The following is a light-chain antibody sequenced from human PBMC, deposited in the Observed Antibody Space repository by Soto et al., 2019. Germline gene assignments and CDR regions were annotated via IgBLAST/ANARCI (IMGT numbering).Light chain of an antibody. CDR2: DAS. CDR3: QHYNSYSEA. J-gene: IGKJ1*01. CDR1: KSSSSG. V-gene: IGKV1-5*01. Sequence: IQMTQSPSTLSASVGDRVTITCRGSKSSSSGLAWYQQKPGKAPKLLIYDASSLESGVPSRFSGSGSGTEFTLTISSLQPDDFATYYCQHYNSYSEAFGQGTKVDI.